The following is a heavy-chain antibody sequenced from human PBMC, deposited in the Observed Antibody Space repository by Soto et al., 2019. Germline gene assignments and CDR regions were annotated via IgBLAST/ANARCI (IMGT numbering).Heavy chain of an antibody. CDR2: ISGSGGST. J-gene: IGHJ4*02. CDR3: AKAPLNIVVVVAATPLFDY. CDR1: GFTFSSYA. D-gene: IGHD2-15*01. Sequence: GGSLRLSCAASGFTFSSYAMSWVRQAPGKGLEWVSAISGSGGSTYYADSVKGRFTISRDNSKNTLYLQMNSLRAEDTAVYYCAKAPLNIVVVVAATPLFDYWGQGTLVTVSS. V-gene: IGHV3-23*01.